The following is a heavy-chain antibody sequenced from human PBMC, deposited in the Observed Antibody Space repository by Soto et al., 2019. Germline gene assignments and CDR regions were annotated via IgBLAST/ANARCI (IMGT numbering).Heavy chain of an antibody. D-gene: IGHD2-15*01. CDR1: GGSLRGYY. CDR2: INHSGST. CDR3: ARKGGYCSGGSCYQVNYYYMDV. Sequence: ASETLSLPWAVYGGSLRGYYWGWIRQPPGKGLEGVGEINHSGSTNYNPSLKSRVTISVDTSKNQFSLKLSSVTAADTAVYYCARKGGYCSGGSCYQVNYYYMDVWGKGTTVTVSS. V-gene: IGHV4-34*01. J-gene: IGHJ6*03.